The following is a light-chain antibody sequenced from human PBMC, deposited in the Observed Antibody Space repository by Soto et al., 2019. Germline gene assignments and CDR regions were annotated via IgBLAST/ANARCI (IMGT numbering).Light chain of an antibody. CDR3: QQYDNWPYN. Sequence: EIVMTQSPATLSVSPGERATLSCRASQSISRNLAWYQQEPGQAPRLLIYDASTRATGIPARFSGSGSGTDFTLTIGSLQSEDFAVYYCQQYDNWPYNFGQGTKLAIK. V-gene: IGKV3-15*01. CDR1: QSISRN. CDR2: DAS. J-gene: IGKJ2*01.